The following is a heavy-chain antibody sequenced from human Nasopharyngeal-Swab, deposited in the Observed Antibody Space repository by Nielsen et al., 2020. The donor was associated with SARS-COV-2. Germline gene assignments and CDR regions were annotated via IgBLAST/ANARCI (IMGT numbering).Heavy chain of an antibody. V-gene: IGHV3-7*03. Sequence: GGSLRLSCAASGFTFGNYWMSWVRQAPGKRLEWVSNIKDDGSEKDYVDSVKGRFTISRDNIKHSLYLQMNSLRVEDTAVYFCARLPRNNWRLDSWGQGILVTVSS. D-gene: IGHD1-20*01. CDR1: GFTFGNYW. J-gene: IGHJ4*02. CDR2: IKDDGSEK. CDR3: ARLPRNNWRLDS.